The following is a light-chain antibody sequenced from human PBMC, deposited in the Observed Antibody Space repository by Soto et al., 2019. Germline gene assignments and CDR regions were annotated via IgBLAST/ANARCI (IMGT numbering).Light chain of an antibody. V-gene: IGKV1-39*01. Sequence: DIPLTQSPSSLSASVGDRVTITCRASLPITNYLSWYQLKPGRAPKLLIYAASSLQSGVPSRFSGGGSGTEFTLAISSLQSEDFAVYYCQQRSNWPRTFGQGTKVEIK. CDR1: LPITNY. CDR3: QQRSNWPRT. J-gene: IGKJ1*01. CDR2: AAS.